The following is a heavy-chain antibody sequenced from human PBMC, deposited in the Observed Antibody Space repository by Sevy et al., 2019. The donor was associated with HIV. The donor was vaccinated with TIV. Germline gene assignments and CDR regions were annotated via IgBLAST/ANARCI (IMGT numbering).Heavy chain of an antibody. Sequence: SETLSLTCTVSGGSISSYYWSWIRQPPGKGLEWIGYIYYSGSTNYNPSLKSRVTISVDTSKNQFSLKLSSVTAADTAVYCCARDYYDSSGPRVRFDPWGQGTLVTVSS. CDR1: GGSISSYY. J-gene: IGHJ5*02. CDR3: ARDYYDSSGPRVRFDP. D-gene: IGHD3-22*01. CDR2: IYYSGST. V-gene: IGHV4-59*01.